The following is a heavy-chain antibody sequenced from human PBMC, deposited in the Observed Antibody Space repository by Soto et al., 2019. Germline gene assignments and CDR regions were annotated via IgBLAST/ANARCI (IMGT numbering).Heavy chain of an antibody. CDR1: GGSISSGDYY. D-gene: IGHD6-19*01. J-gene: IGHJ4*02. Sequence: QVQLQESGPGLVKPSQTLSLTCTVSGGSISSGDYYWSWIRQPPEKGLEWIGYIYYSGSTYYNPSLKSRVTISVDTSKNQFSLMLSSVTAAYTAVYYCARLTPGYSSGWFIDYWGQGTLGTVSS. CDR3: ARLTPGYSSGWFIDY. CDR2: IYYSGST. V-gene: IGHV4-30-4*01.